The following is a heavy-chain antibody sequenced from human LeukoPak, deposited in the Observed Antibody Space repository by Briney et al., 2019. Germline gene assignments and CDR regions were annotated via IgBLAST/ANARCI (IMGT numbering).Heavy chain of an antibody. CDR2: ISGSGGST. CDR3: AKAVGAIGKSY. V-gene: IGHV3-23*01. CDR1: GFTFSSYA. J-gene: IGHJ4*02. Sequence: PGGSLRLSCAASGFTFSSYAMSWVRQAPGKGLEWVSAISGSGGSTYYADSVRGRFTISRDNSKNTLYPQMNSLRAEDTAVYYCAKAVGAIGKSYWGQGTLVTVSS. D-gene: IGHD1-26*01.